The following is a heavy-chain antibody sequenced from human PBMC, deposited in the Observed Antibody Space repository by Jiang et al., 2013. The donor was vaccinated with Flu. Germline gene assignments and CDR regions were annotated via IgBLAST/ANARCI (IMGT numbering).Heavy chain of an antibody. Sequence: LLKPSETLSLTCAVYGGSFSGYYWSWIRQPPGKGLEWIGEINHRGSTSYNPSLKSRVSISVDTSKNQFSLNLSSVTAADTAVYYCARGGDFTTVTTVVLRLFDYWGQGTLVTVSS. D-gene: IGHD4-17*01. CDR2: INHRGST. CDR1: GGSFSGYY. V-gene: IGHV4-34*01. J-gene: IGHJ4*02. CDR3: ARGGDFTTVTTVVLRLFDY.